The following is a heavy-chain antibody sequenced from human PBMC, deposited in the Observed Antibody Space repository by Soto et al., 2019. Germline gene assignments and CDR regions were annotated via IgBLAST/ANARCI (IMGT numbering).Heavy chain of an antibody. V-gene: IGHV1-58*02. CDR1: GFTFTSSA. CDR3: AADSGSGYYYSSGYNFDY. J-gene: IGHJ4*02. CDR2: IVVGSGNT. Sequence: QMQLVQSGPEVKKPGTSVKVSCKASGFTFTSSAMQWVRQARGQRLEWIGWIVVGSGNTNYAQKFQERVTITRDMSTSTAYMELSSLRSEDMAVYYCAADSGSGYYYSSGYNFDYWGQGTLVTVSS. D-gene: IGHD3-22*01.